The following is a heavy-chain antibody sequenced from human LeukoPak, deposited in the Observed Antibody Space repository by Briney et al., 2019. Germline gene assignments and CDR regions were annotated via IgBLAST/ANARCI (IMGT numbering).Heavy chain of an antibody. CDR2: IYYSGST. V-gene: IGHV4-39*01. D-gene: IGHD5-12*01. CDR1: GGSISSSSYY. Sequence: PSETLSLTCTVSGGSISSSSYYWGWIRQPPGKGLEWIGSIYYSGSTYYNPSLKSRVTISVDTSKNQFSLKLSSVTAADTAVYYCARYLPDIVATIGYLDLWGRGTLVTVSS. J-gene: IGHJ2*01. CDR3: ARYLPDIVATIGYLDL.